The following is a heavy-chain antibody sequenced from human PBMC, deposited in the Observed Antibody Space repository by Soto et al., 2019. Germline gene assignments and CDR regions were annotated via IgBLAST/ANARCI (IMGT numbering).Heavy chain of an antibody. Sequence: GGSLRLSWAASGFTFSSYGRHWVRQAPGKGLEWGAVIWYDGSNKYYADSVKGRFTISRDNSKNTLYLQMNSLRAEDTAVYYCARETYYYDSSGYYLDYWGQGTLVTVSS. D-gene: IGHD3-22*01. CDR3: ARETYYYDSSGYYLDY. V-gene: IGHV3-33*01. J-gene: IGHJ4*02. CDR2: IWYDGSNK. CDR1: GFTFSSYG.